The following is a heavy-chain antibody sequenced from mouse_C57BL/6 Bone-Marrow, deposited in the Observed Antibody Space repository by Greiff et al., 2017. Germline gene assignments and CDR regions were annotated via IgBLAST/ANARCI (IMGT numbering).Heavy chain of an antibody. CDR3: ARPYYGSSYQFAY. D-gene: IGHD1-1*01. J-gene: IGHJ3*01. CDR1: GYTFTSYG. CDR2: IYPRSGNT. V-gene: IGHV1-81*01. Sequence: VQVVESGAELARPGASVKLSCKASGYTFTSYGISWVKQRTGQGLEWIGEIYPRSGNTYYNEKFKGKATLTADKSSSTAYMELRSLTSEDSAVYFCARPYYGSSYQFAYWGQGTLVTVSA.